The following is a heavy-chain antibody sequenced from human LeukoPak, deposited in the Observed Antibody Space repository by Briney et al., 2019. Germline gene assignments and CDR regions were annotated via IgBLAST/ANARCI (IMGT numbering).Heavy chain of an antibody. CDR2: VYHSGST. V-gene: IGHV4-39*07. J-gene: IGHJ3*02. CDR1: GGSISSSSYY. CDR3: ARTKERRAFDI. Sequence: SETLSLTCTVSGGSISSSSYYWGWIRQPPGKGLEWIGSVYHSGSTYYNPSLKSRVTISVDRSKNQFSLKLSSVTAADTAVYYCARTKERRAFDIWGQGTMVTVSS.